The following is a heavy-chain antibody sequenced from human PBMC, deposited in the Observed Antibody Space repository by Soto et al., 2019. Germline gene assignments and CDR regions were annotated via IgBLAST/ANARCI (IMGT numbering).Heavy chain of an antibody. CDR3: ARGPYGSGSPIAPYYFDY. V-gene: IGHV3-13*01. CDR1: GFTFSSYD. CDR2: IGTAGDT. Sequence: PGGSLRLSCAASGFTFSSYDMHWFRQATGKGLEWVSAIGTAGDTYYPGSVKGRFTISRENAKNSLYLQMNSLRAGDTAVYYCARGPYGSGSPIAPYYFDYWGQGTLVTVS. D-gene: IGHD3-10*01. J-gene: IGHJ4*02.